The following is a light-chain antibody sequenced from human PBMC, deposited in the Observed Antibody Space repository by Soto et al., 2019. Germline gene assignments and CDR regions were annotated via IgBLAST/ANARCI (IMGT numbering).Light chain of an antibody. Sequence: QSVLTQPPSVSGAPGQRVTISCTGSSSNIGAGYDVHWYQQLPGTAPKLLIYANNNRPSGVPDRFSGSKSGTSASLAITGLQAEDEADYCCQSYDSSRSGHVVFGGGTKLTVL. V-gene: IGLV1-40*01. J-gene: IGLJ2*01. CDR2: ANN. CDR1: SSNIGAGYD. CDR3: QSYDSSRSGHVV.